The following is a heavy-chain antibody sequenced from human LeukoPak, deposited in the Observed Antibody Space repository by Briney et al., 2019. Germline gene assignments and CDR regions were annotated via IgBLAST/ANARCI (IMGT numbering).Heavy chain of an antibody. CDR1: GGSISSYS. D-gene: IGHD3-22*01. V-gene: IGHV4-4*07. J-gene: IGHJ3*02. CDR3: ARDKKTSYYDSSGYYYPDAFDI. CDR2: IYTSGST. Sequence: PSETLSLTCTVSGGSISSYSWNRIRQPAGKGLEWIGRIYTSGSTKYSPSLKSRVTMSVDTSKNQFSLKLSSVTAADTAVYYCARDKKTSYYDSSGYYYPDAFDIWGQGTTVTVSS.